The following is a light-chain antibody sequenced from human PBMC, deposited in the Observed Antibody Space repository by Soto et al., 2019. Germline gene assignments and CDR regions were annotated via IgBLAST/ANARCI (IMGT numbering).Light chain of an antibody. CDR1: QSVLYNSNNKNY. CDR2: WAS. Sequence: DIVMTQSPDSLAVSLDERATINCKSSQSVLYNSNNKNYLAWYQQKPGQPPKLLIYWASIRESGVPDRFSGSGSGTDFTLTISSLQAEDVAVYYCQQYYDTSSTFGPGTKVDIK. J-gene: IGKJ3*01. V-gene: IGKV4-1*01. CDR3: QQYYDTSST.